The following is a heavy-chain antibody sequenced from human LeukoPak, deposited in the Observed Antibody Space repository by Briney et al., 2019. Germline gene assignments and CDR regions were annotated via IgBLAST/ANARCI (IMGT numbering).Heavy chain of an antibody. V-gene: IGHV1-18*01. CDR1: GYTFTSYG. J-gene: IGHJ3*02. CDR3: ARGGRWELPRPYAFDI. CDR2: ISAHNGHT. Sequence: ASVKVSCKASGYTFTSYGISWVRQAPGQGLEWMGWISAHNGHTNYAQKFQGRVTMTTDTSTSTAYMELRSLRSDDTAVYYCARGGRWELPRPYAFDIWGQGTMVTVSS. D-gene: IGHD1-26*01.